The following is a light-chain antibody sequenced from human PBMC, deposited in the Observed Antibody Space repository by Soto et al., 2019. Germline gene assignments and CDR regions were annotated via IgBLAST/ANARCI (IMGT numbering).Light chain of an antibody. V-gene: IGLV1-40*01. CDR2: GNS. Sequence: QSVLTQPPSVSGAPGQRVTISCTGSSSNIGAGYDVNWYQQLPGTAPKFLIFGNSNRPSGVPDRFSGSKSGTSASLAITGLQAEDEADYYCAAWDDSLNGVVFGGGTKLTVL. J-gene: IGLJ2*01. CDR3: AAWDDSLNGVV. CDR1: SSNIGAGYD.